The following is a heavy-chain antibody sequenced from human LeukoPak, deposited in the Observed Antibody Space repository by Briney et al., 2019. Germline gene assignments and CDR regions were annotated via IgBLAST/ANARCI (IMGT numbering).Heavy chain of an antibody. CDR2: INHSGST. J-gene: IGHJ5*02. Sequence: KPSETLSLTCAVYGVSFSGYYWSWIRQPPGKGLEWIGEINHSGSTNYNPSLKSRVTISVDTSKNQFSLKLSSVTAADTAVYYCAGGRGVTGTTGKNWFDPWGQGTLVTVSS. V-gene: IGHV4-34*01. D-gene: IGHD1-1*01. CDR1: GVSFSGYY. CDR3: AGGRGVTGTTGKNWFDP.